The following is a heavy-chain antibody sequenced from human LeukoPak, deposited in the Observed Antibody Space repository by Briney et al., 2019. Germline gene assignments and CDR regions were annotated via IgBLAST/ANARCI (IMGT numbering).Heavy chain of an antibody. Sequence: SETLSLTCTVSGVSISSYYWSWIRQPPGKGLEWIGYIYHRGSTNYNPPLKSRVTISLDTSKNQFSLKLSSVTAADTAVYYCARDRGYSYGWPMDVWGKGTTVTVSS. V-gene: IGHV4-59*01. CDR3: ARDRGYSYGWPMDV. CDR2: IYHRGST. J-gene: IGHJ6*03. D-gene: IGHD5-18*01. CDR1: GVSISSYY.